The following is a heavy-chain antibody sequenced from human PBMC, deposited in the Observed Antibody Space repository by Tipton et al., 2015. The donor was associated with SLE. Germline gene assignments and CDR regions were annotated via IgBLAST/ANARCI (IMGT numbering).Heavy chain of an antibody. CDR3: ARGSTKTGTRDY. CDR1: GDSISSYY. Sequence: TLSLTCTVSGDSISSYYWSWIRQPPGKGLEWIGYIYYSGSTNYNPSLKSRVTISVDTSKNQFSLKLSSVTAADTAVYYCARGSTKTGTRDYWGQGTLVTVST. J-gene: IGHJ4*02. V-gene: IGHV4-59*01. CDR2: IYYSGST. D-gene: IGHD1-7*01.